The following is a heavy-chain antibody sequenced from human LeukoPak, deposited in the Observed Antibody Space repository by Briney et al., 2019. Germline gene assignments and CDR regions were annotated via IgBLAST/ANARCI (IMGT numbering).Heavy chain of an antibody. D-gene: IGHD3-3*01. CDR1: GGPISSSY. V-gene: IGHV4-34*01. CDR2: INHGGDT. Sequence: SETLSLTCTVSGGPISSSYWSWIRQPPGKGLEWIGEINHGGDTNYNPSLKSRVTISVDTSKNQFSLKLSSVTAAETAVYYCARWNKLRLLEWLSPMDVWGKGTTVTVSS. J-gene: IGHJ6*03. CDR3: ARWNKLRLLEWLSPMDV.